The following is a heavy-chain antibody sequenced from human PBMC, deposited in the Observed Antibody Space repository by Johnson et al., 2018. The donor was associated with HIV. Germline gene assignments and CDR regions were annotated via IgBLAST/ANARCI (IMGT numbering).Heavy chain of an antibody. CDR2: IYSGGST. Sequence: EVQLVESGGGLVQPGGSLRLSCATSGFTFSSYGMSWVRQAPGKGLEWVSVIYSGGSTYYADSVKGRFTISRDNSKNTLYLQMNSLRAEDTAVYYCATEMVAALDACDIWGQGTMVTVSS. CDR1: GFTFSSYG. CDR3: ATEMVAALDACDI. V-gene: IGHV3-66*01. D-gene: IGHD2-15*01. J-gene: IGHJ3*02.